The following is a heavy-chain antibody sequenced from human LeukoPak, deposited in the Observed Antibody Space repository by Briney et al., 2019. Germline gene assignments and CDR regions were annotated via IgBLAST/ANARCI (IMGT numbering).Heavy chain of an antibody. Sequence: PSETLSLTCTVSGGSISSYYWSWVRQPPGKGLEWIGYIYYSGSTNYNPSLKSQVTISVDTSKDQFSLKLSSVTAADTAVYYCARVGYSYGLPYYFDYWGQGTLVTVSS. CDR2: IYYSGST. CDR1: GGSISSYY. V-gene: IGHV4-59*01. J-gene: IGHJ4*02. CDR3: ARVGYSYGLPYYFDY. D-gene: IGHD5-18*01.